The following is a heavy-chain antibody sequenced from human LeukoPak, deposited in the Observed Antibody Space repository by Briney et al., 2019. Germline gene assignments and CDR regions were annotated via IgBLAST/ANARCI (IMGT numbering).Heavy chain of an antibody. CDR1: GFTFRSYY. V-gene: IGHV3-7*01. Sequence: GGSLRLSCAASGFTFRSYYMAWVRQAPGKGLEWVANIKQDASEKFYVDSVKGRFTISRDNTKNSLYLEMDSLRAEDTAVYYCAGGSGWLIDSWGQGTLVTVSS. CDR3: AGGSGWLIDS. CDR2: IKQDASEK. D-gene: IGHD6-19*01. J-gene: IGHJ4*02.